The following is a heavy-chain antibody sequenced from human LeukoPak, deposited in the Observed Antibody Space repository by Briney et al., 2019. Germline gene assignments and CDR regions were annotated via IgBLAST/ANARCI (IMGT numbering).Heavy chain of an antibody. CDR2: ISAYNGNT. CDR1: GYTFTSYG. Sequence: ASVKVSCKASGYTFTSYGISWVRQAPGQGLEWMGWISAYNGNTNYAQKLQGRVTMTTDTSTSTAYMELRSLRPDDTAVYYCARDSPHRKDIVATRIDYWGQGTLVTVSS. V-gene: IGHV1-18*01. J-gene: IGHJ4*02. CDR3: ARDSPHRKDIVATRIDY. D-gene: IGHD5-12*01.